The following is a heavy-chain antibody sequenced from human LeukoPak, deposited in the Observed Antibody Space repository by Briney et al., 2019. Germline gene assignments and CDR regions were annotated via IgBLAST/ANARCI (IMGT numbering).Heavy chain of an antibody. J-gene: IGHJ4*02. CDR1: GFTFSSYS. D-gene: IGHD6-19*01. CDR2: ISSSSSYI. Sequence: GGSLRLSCAASGFTFSSYSMNWVRQAPGKGLEWVSSISSSSSYIYYADSVKGRFTISRDNAKNSLYLQMNSLRAEDTAVYYCARETIAVAGTGPDYWGQGTLVTVSS. CDR3: ARETIAVAGTGPDY. V-gene: IGHV3-21*01.